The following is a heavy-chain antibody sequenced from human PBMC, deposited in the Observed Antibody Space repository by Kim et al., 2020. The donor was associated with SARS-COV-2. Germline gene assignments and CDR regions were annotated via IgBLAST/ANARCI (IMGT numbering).Heavy chain of an antibody. CDR3: ARQRRDDGGGYSYFDS. D-gene: IGHD3-22*01. CDR2: INHSGTT. CDR1: GESLSGFY. V-gene: IGHV4-34*01. J-gene: IGHJ4*02. Sequence: SETLSLICSVYGESLSGFYWTWIRQPPGKGLEWIGEINHSGTTNYKSSLKSRVTISVDTSKNQFSLKLNSVTAADTAVYYCARQRRDDGGGYSYFDSWDQGTLVTVSS.